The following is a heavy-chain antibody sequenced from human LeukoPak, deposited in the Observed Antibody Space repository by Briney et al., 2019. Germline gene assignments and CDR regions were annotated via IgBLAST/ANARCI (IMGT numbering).Heavy chain of an antibody. V-gene: IGHV1-69*05. Sequence: SVKVSCKASGGTFSSYAISWVRQAPGQGLEWMGGIIPIFGTANYAQKFQGRVTITTDESTGTAYMELSSLRSEDTAVYYCARVPGIAARGGDNWLDPWGQGTLVTVYS. CDR2: IIPIFGTA. CDR3: ARVPGIAARGGDNWLDP. CDR1: GGTFSSYA. D-gene: IGHD6-6*01. J-gene: IGHJ5*02.